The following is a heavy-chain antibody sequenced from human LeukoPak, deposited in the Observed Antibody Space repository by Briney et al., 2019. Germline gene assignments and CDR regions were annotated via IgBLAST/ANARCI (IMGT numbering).Heavy chain of an antibody. CDR3: ARDRPYYYDSSGYYAGFDY. CDR1: GFTFDDYG. Sequence: GGSLRLSCAASGFTFDDYGMSWVRQAPGKGLEWVSGINWNGGSTGYADSVKGRFTISRDNAKNSLYLQMNSLRAEDTALYYCARDRPYYYDSSGYYAGFDYWGQGTLVTVSS. D-gene: IGHD3-22*01. CDR2: INWNGGST. V-gene: IGHV3-20*04. J-gene: IGHJ4*02.